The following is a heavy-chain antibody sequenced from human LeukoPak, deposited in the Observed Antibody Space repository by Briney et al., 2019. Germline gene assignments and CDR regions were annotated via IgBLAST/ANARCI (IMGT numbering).Heavy chain of an antibody. CDR2: SRNSGNGGTI. CDR1: GLTFSYCY. V-gene: IGHV3-22*01. Sequence: GGSLRLSCAAPGLTFSYCYIRGIRQAPGKGLEWIHFSRNSGNGGTIDLTTSVKGRLTLSGDDSYSRTYLQLQSLKTEDTVVYDCSRAPPRFQITMREVVTDGALHISGPGTLVTVSS. CDR3: SRAPPRFQITMREVVTDGALHI. D-gene: IGHD3-22*01. J-gene: IGHJ3*02.